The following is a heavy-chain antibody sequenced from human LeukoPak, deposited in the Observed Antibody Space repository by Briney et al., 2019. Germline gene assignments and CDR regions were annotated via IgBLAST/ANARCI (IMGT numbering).Heavy chain of an antibody. Sequence: GGSLRLSCAASGFTFSSYGMHWVRQAPGKGLVWVSHINSDGRWTSYADSVKGRFTISKDNAKNTVYLQMNNLRVEDTAVYYCVSFYETYWGRGTLVTVSS. CDR1: GFTFSSYG. CDR2: INSDGRWT. V-gene: IGHV3-74*01. J-gene: IGHJ4*02. D-gene: IGHD2-2*01. CDR3: VSFYETY.